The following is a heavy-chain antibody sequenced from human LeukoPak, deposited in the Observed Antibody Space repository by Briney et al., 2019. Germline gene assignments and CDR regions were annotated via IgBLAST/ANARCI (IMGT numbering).Heavy chain of an antibody. CDR2: IYTSEST. J-gene: IGHJ6*02. V-gene: IGHV4-4*07. CDR1: GGSISSYY. CDR3: ARVAGTYYYYYGMDV. D-gene: IGHD2-15*01. Sequence: SETLSLTCTVSGGSISSYYWSWIRQPARKGLEWIGRIYTSESTNYNPSLKSRVTMSVDTSKNQFSLKLSSVTAADTAVYYCARVAGTYYYYYGMDVWGQGTTVTVSS.